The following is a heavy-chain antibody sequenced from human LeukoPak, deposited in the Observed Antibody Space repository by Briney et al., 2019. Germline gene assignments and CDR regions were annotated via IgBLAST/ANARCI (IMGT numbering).Heavy chain of an antibody. CDR3: ARSRLVVVPAAMYYYYYMDV. J-gene: IGHJ6*03. Sequence: PSETLSLTCTVSGGSISSSSYYWSWIRQPPGKGLEWIGEINHSGSTNYNPSLKSRVTISVDTSKNQFSLKLSSVTAADTAVYYCARSRLVVVPAAMYYYYYMDVWGKGTTVTISS. D-gene: IGHD2-2*01. V-gene: IGHV4-39*07. CDR1: GGSISSSSYY. CDR2: INHSGST.